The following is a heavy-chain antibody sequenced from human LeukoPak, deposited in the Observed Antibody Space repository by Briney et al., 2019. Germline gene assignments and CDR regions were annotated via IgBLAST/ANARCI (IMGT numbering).Heavy chain of an antibody. Sequence: GGSLRLSCAASGFTFNNYNMNWVRQAPGKGLEWISYISSSSSTIYYADSVKGRFTISRDNAKNSLYLQMNSLRAEDTAVYYCARAFDYFGQGTLVTVSS. J-gene: IGHJ4*02. V-gene: IGHV3-48*04. CDR3: ARAFDY. CDR2: ISSSSSTI. CDR1: GFTFNNYN.